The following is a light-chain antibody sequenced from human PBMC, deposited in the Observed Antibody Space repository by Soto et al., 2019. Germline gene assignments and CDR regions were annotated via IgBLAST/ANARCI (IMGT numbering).Light chain of an antibody. CDR1: VLPKKF. V-gene: IGLV3-10*01. CDR2: EDN. Sequence: SYELTQTPSVSVSPGQAARITCSGDVLPKKFAFWYQQKSGQAPVLVIYEDNKRPSGIPERFSGSSSGTVATLTISGAQVEDEGDYYCYSPDSSGNQGVFGGGTKLTVL. CDR3: YSPDSSGNQGV. J-gene: IGLJ2*01.